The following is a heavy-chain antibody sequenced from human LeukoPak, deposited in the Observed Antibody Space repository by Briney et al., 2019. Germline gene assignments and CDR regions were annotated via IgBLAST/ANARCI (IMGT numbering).Heavy chain of an antibody. V-gene: IGHV3-11*01. CDR2: ISRSGSTK. Sequence: GGSLRLSCAASGFTFSDYNMRWIRQAPGKGLEWVSSISRSGSTKYYADSVKGRFTISRDNAKNSLFLQTNSLRAEDTAVYYCARVLRYCSGGNCYSGGLGYMDVWGKGTTVTISS. D-gene: IGHD2-15*01. CDR3: ARVLRYCSGGNCYSGGLGYMDV. J-gene: IGHJ6*03. CDR1: GFTFSDYN.